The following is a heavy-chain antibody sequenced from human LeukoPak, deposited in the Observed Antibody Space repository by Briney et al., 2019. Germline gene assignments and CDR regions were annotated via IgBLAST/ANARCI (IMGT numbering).Heavy chain of an antibody. CDR1: GFTFSSYA. Sequence: GGALRLSCAASGFTFSSYAMHWVRQAPGKGLEWVAVISYDGSNKYYADSVKGRFTISRDNSKNTLYLQMNSLRAEDTAVYYCARGSTLSPDYYDAGGFDYWGQGTLVTVSS. J-gene: IGHJ4*02. CDR2: ISYDGSNK. D-gene: IGHD3-22*01. CDR3: ARGSTLSPDYYDAGGFDY. V-gene: IGHV3-30*01.